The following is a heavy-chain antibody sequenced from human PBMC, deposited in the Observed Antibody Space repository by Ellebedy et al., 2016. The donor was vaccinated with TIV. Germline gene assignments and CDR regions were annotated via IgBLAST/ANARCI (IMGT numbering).Heavy chain of an antibody. CDR1: GGSFSGYY. D-gene: IGHD3-16*02. CDR3: ARRLYDYVWGSYRYGEDY. V-gene: IGHV4-34*01. CDR2: INHSGST. Sequence: MPSETLSLTCAVYGGSFSGYYWSWIRQPPGKGLEWIGEINHSGSTNYNPSLKSRVTISVDTSKNQFSLKLSSVTAADTAVYYCARRLYDYVWGSYRYGEDYWGQGTLVTVSS. J-gene: IGHJ4*02.